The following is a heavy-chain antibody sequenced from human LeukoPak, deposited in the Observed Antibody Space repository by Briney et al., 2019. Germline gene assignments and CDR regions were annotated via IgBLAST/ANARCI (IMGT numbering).Heavy chain of an antibody. Sequence: GASVKVSCKASGYAFSGYYMHWVRQAPGQGLEWMGWINPSNGGTNYAQNFQGRVTMTRVTSISTAYMELSSLTSDDTAVYYCARGPTYYDSSGYRLEYWGQGTLVTVSS. CDR3: ARGPTYYDSSGYRLEY. V-gene: IGHV1-2*02. CDR1: GYAFSGYY. J-gene: IGHJ4*02. CDR2: INPSNGGT. D-gene: IGHD3-22*01.